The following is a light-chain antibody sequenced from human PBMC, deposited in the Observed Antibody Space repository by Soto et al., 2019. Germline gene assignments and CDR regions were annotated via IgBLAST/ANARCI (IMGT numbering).Light chain of an antibody. J-gene: IGLJ2*01. V-gene: IGLV2-14*03. Sequence: SALTQPASVSGSPGQSITISCTGTSSDIGTYNNVSWYQHHPGKAPKFMIYDVTSRPSGVSNRFSGSKSGNTASLTISGLQIEDEADYYCSSYTGSSTPVVFGGGTKLTVL. CDR3: SSYTGSSTPVV. CDR2: DVT. CDR1: SSDIGTYNN.